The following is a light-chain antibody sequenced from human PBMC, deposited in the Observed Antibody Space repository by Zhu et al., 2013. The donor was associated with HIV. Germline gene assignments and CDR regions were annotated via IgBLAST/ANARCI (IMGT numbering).Light chain of an antibody. Sequence: SYELTQPPSVSVSPGQTTSITCSGDKLGDKYACWYQQKPGQAPVLVIYDDSDRPSGIPERFSGSNSGNTATLTISRVEAGDEADYYCQVWDSSSDPYVFGTGTKVTVL. CDR1: KLGDKY. J-gene: IGLJ1*01. CDR2: DDS. CDR3: QVWDSSSDPYV. V-gene: IGLV3-1*01.